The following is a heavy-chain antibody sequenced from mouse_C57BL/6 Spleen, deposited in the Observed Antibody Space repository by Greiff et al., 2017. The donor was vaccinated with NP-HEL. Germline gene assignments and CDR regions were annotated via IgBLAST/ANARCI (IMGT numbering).Heavy chain of an antibody. J-gene: IGHJ2*01. CDR3: ARGYYGSSFLDY. D-gene: IGHD1-1*01. V-gene: IGHV1-52*01. CDR2: IDPSDSET. Sequence: QVQLQQPGAELVRPGSSVKLSCKASGYTFTSYWMHWVKQRPIQGLEWIGNIDPSDSETHYNQKFKDKATLTVDKSSSTAYMQLSSLTSEASAVYYCARGYYGSSFLDYWGQGTTLTVSS. CDR1: GYTFTSYW.